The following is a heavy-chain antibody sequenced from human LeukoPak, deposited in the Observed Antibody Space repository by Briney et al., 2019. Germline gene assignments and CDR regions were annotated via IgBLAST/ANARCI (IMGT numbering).Heavy chain of an antibody. D-gene: IGHD6-13*01. CDR2: IYYSGST. Sequence: SETLSLTCTVSGGSISSYYWSWIRQPPGKGLEWIGYIYYSGSTNYNPSLKSRVTISVDTSKNQFSLKLSSVTAADTAVYYCASLIAAAGNYYCYMDVWGKGTTVTVSS. J-gene: IGHJ6*03. CDR1: GGSISSYY. CDR3: ASLIAAAGNYYCYMDV. V-gene: IGHV4-59*01.